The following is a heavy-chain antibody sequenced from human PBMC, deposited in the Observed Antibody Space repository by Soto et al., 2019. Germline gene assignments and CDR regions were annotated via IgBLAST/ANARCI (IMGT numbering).Heavy chain of an antibody. V-gene: IGHV3-30*18. Sequence: QVPLVESGGGVVQPGRSLRLSCAASGFTFSSYGMHWVRQAPGKGLEWVAVISYDGSNKYYADSVKGRFTMSRDNSKNTLYLQMNSLRAEDTAVYYCAKGTEYSSSWFPWYFDYWGQGTLVTVSS. D-gene: IGHD6-13*01. CDR3: AKGTEYSSSWFPWYFDY. CDR2: ISYDGSNK. CDR1: GFTFSSYG. J-gene: IGHJ4*02.